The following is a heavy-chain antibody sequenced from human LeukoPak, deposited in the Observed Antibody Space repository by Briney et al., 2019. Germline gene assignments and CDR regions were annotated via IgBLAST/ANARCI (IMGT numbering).Heavy chain of an antibody. CDR3: ARVNYDILTGYYIYGDY. D-gene: IGHD3-9*01. Sequence: ASVKVSCKASGYTFTSYGISWVRQAPGQGLEWMGWISAYNGNTNYAQKLQGRVTMTTDTSTSTAYMELRSLRSDDTAVYYCARVNYDILTGYYIYGDYWGQGTLVTVSS. V-gene: IGHV1-18*01. J-gene: IGHJ4*02. CDR2: ISAYNGNT. CDR1: GYTFTSYG.